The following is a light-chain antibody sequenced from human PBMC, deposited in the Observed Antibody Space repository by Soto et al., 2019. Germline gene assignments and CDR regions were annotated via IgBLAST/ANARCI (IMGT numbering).Light chain of an antibody. J-gene: IGLJ2*01. CDR2: EGS. V-gene: IGLV2-23*01. CDR1: SSDIGYFNL. CDR3: CSYAGSRVV. Sequence: QSVLTQPASVSGSPGQSVTISCTGTSSDIGYFNLVSWYQQHPGKAPKLMIYEGSKRSSGVSNRFSGSESGNTASLTISGLQAEDEADYYCCSYAGSRVVFGGGTKVTVL.